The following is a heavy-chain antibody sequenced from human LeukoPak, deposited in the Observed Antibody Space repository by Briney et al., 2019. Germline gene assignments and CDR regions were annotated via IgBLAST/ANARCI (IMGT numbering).Heavy chain of an antibody. V-gene: IGHV3-33*01. CDR1: GFTFSSYG. CDR3: AREITVTSTTYFDY. J-gene: IGHJ4*02. CDR2: IWYDGSDK. Sequence: GGSLRLSCAASGFTFSSYGMHWVRQAPGKGLEWVAVIWYDGSDKYYADSVKGRFTISRENSKNMLYLQMNSLRAEDTAVYYCAREITVTSTTYFDYWGQGTLVTVSS. D-gene: IGHD4-17*01.